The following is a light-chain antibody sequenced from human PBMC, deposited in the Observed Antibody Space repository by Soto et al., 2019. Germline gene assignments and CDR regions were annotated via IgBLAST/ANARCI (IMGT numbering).Light chain of an antibody. CDR2: DAS. V-gene: IGKV3-11*01. CDR3: QQRNNWHWT. J-gene: IGKJ1*01. CDR1: PSVSSY. Sequence: EIVLTQSPATLSLSPGERATLSCRASPSVSSYLAWYQQKPAQAPRLLLYDASNRATGIPARFSGNGSGTYFNLTLSNLETEDIADYYCQQRNNWHWTSGQGTKVEVK.